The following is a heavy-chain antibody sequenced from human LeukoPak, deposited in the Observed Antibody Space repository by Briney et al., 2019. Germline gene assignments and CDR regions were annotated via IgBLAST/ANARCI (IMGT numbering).Heavy chain of an antibody. D-gene: IGHD2/OR15-2a*01. CDR1: GFTFSNYA. CDR3: ARDRAFPNDVFDI. CDR2: IHGTDGRT. V-gene: IGHV3-23*01. Sequence: PGGSLRLSCAASGFTFSNYAMSWVRQAPGKGLEWVAAIHGTDGRTWYPDYVKGRCTISRDNSRNTLYLQLNSLRAEDTAVYYCARDRAFPNDVFDIWGQGTMVSVSS. J-gene: IGHJ3*02.